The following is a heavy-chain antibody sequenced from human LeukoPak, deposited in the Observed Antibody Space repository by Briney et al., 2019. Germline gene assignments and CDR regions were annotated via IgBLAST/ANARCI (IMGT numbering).Heavy chain of an antibody. D-gene: IGHD3-10*01. J-gene: IGHJ4*02. Sequence: PSETLSLTCTVSGGSITGSGYVWGWIRQPPGKGLERIGTTHYSGNAYYSPSLKSRVSISVDTSKNQFSLKLSSVTAADTAIYYCASTPSNLKFGEFWGQGTLVIVSS. CDR2: THYSGNA. CDR3: ASTPSNLKFGEF. V-gene: IGHV4-39*01. CDR1: GGSITGSGYV.